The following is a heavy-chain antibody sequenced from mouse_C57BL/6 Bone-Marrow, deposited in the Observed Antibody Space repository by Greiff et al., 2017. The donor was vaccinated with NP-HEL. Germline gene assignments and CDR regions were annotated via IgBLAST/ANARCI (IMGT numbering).Heavy chain of an antibody. Sequence: QVQLQQPGPELVKPGASVKISCKASGYAFSSSWMNWVKQRPGQGLEWIGRIYPADGDTNYNQKFKGKATLTADKSSSTAYMQLSSLTSEDSAVYFCADLVCAYWGQGTLVTVSA. D-gene: IGHD6-1*01. CDR2: IYPADGDT. V-gene: IGHV1-82*01. J-gene: IGHJ3*01. CDR3: ADLVCAY. CDR1: GYAFSSSW.